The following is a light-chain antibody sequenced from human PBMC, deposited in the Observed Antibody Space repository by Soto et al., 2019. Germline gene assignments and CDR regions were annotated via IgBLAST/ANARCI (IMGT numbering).Light chain of an antibody. J-gene: IGKJ1*01. CDR1: QCVGTR. CDR3: HQRQSWPRT. CDR2: YMS. V-gene: IGKV3-11*01. Sequence: EIVFTQSPATLSSSPGETATLSCRASQCVGTRLAWYQHKPGQAPRLLIYYMSKRATGIPARFSGSGSGTDFTLTISNLAPEDFGVYYCHQRQSWPRTLGQGTKVDIK.